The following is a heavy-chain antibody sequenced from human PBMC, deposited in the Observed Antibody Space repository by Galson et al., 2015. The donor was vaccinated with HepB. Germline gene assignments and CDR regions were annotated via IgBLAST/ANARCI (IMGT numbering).Heavy chain of an antibody. CDR2: INSDGSSS. D-gene: IGHD1-26*01. Sequence: SLRLPCAASGFTFSSYWMHWVRQAPGKGLVWVSRINSDGSSSTYADSVKGRFTISRDNAKNTLSLQMNSLGAEDTAVYYCVRVGLVPRGARILGGLDFWGKGTLVIVSS. CDR3: VRVGLVPRGARILGGLDF. V-gene: IGHV3-74*03. J-gene: IGHJ4*02. CDR1: GFTFSSYW.